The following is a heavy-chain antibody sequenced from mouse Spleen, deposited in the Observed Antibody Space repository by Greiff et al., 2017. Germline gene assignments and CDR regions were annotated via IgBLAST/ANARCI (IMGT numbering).Heavy chain of an antibody. D-gene: IGHD2-1*01. J-gene: IGHJ3*01. V-gene: IGHV14-4*01. Sequence: VQLKESGAELVRPGASVKLSCTASGFNIKDDYMHWVKQRPEQGLEWIGWIDPENGDTEYASKFQGKATITADTSSNTAYLQLSSLTSEDTAVYYCTTYGNYEGFAYWGQGTLVTVSA. CDR3: TTYGNYEGFAY. CDR1: GFNIKDDY. CDR2: IDPENGDT.